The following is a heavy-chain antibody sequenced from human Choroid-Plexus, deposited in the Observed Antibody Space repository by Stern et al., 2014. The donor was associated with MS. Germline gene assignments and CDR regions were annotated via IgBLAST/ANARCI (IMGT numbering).Heavy chain of an antibody. D-gene: IGHD2/OR15-2a*01. Sequence: VQLVESGGGVVQPGRPLRLSCVASGFTFGSCAMHWVRQAPGKGLGGVAGVSYDGSNKYYADSVKGRFTISRDNSQNTLYMQMSSLRPEDTVVYYCAKDRQYLTYFFDHWGQGSLVTVSS. CDR3: AKDRQYLTYFFDH. V-gene: IGHV3-30*18. CDR2: VSYDGSNK. CDR1: GFTFGSCA. J-gene: IGHJ5*02.